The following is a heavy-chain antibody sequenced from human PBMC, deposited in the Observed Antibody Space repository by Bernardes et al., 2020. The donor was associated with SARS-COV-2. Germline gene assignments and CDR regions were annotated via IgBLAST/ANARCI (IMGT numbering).Heavy chain of an antibody. CDR2: ISYDGSNK. Sequence: VGSLRLSCAASGFTFSSYGMHWVRQAPGKGLEWVSVISYDGSNKYYADSVKGRFTISRDNSKNTLYLQMNSLRAEDTAVYYCAKPADSGLFDYWGQGTLVTVSS. J-gene: IGHJ4*02. CDR1: GFTFSSYG. D-gene: IGHD1-26*01. V-gene: IGHV3-30*18. CDR3: AKPADSGLFDY.